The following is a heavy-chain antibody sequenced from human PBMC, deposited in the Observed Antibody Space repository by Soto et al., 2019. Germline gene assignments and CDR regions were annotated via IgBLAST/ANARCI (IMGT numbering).Heavy chain of an antibody. J-gene: IGHJ4*02. Sequence: GGSLRLSCAASGFAFSSYAMSWVRQAPGKGLEWVSAISGSGGSTYYADYVKGRFTISRDNSKNTLYLQMNSLRAEDTAVYYCAKAKGPRFWSGYSFDYWGQGTLVTVSS. CDR2: ISGSGGST. D-gene: IGHD3-3*01. CDR3: AKAKGPRFWSGYSFDY. CDR1: GFAFSSYA. V-gene: IGHV3-23*01.